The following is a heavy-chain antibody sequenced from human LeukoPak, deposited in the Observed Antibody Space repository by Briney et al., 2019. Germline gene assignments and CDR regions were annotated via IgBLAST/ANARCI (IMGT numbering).Heavy chain of an antibody. CDR1: GGAFSSYA. CDR2: IIPILGIA. D-gene: IGHD3-22*01. CDR3: ARGPHERSGYPDD. Sequence: SVKVSCKASGGAFSSYAISWVRQAPGQGLEWMGRIIPILGIANYAQKFQGRVTITADKSTSTAYMELRSLRSDDTAVYYCARGPHERSGYPDDWGQGTLVTVSS. J-gene: IGHJ4*02. V-gene: IGHV1-69*04.